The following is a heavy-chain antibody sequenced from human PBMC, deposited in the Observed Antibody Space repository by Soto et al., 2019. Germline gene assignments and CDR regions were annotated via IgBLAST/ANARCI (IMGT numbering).Heavy chain of an antibody. J-gene: IGHJ6*03. CDR2: IYQSGNT. D-gene: IGHD1-7*01. Sequence: PSETLSLTCTVSGGSISSGAYSWSWIRQSPGKGLEWLGFIYQSGNTYYSPSLQSRVAISMDKSKNQLSLQLTSVTPADTAVYYCAGTTSHQWYYMDVWGKGTTVTVSS. CDR3: AGTTSHQWYYMDV. CDR1: GGSISSGAYS. V-gene: IGHV4-30-2*06.